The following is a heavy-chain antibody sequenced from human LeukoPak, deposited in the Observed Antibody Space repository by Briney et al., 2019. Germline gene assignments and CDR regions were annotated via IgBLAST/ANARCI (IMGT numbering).Heavy chain of an antibody. CDR3: TRHPYGVLDY. Sequence: PGGSLRLPCAVSGFSFDTYWMTWVRQAPGKGLEWVANIKQDGTEKYYVDSVKGRFTISRDNAKNSLYLQMDSLRAEDTAVYYCTRHPYGVLDYWGQGTLVTVSS. J-gene: IGHJ4*02. D-gene: IGHD4-17*01. V-gene: IGHV3-7*01. CDR1: GFSFDTYW. CDR2: IKQDGTEK.